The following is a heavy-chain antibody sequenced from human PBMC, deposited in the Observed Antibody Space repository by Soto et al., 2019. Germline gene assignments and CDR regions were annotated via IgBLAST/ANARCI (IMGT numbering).Heavy chain of an antibody. CDR1: GFTFSSYA. V-gene: IGHV3-30-3*01. CDR2: ISYDGSNK. CDR3: AREADYYGSGSPYFDY. Sequence: PGGSLRLACAASGFTFSSYAMHWVRQAPGKGLEWVAVISYDGSNKYYADSVKGRFTISRDNSKNTLYLQMNSLRAEDTAVYYCAREADYYGSGSPYFDYWGQGTLVTVSS. J-gene: IGHJ4*02. D-gene: IGHD3-10*01.